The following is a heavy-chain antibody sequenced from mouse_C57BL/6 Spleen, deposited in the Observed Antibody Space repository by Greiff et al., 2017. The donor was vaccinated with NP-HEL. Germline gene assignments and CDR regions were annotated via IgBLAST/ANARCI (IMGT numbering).Heavy chain of an antibody. Sequence: VQLKQSGPELVKPGASVKISCKASGYSFTGYYMNWVKQSPEKSLEWIGEINPSTGGTTYNQKFKAKATLTVDKSSSTAYMQLKSLTSEDSAVYYCARKRGYGASWFAYWGQGTLVTVSA. CDR3: ARKRGYGASWFAY. CDR2: INPSTGGT. D-gene: IGHD3-1*01. J-gene: IGHJ3*01. CDR1: GYSFTGYY. V-gene: IGHV1-42*01.